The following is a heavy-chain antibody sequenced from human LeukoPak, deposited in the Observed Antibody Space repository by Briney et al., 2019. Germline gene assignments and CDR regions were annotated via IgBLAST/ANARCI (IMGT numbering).Heavy chain of an antibody. D-gene: IGHD3/OR15-3a*01. CDR3: ARDRRDGQAYYYYMDV. Sequence: PGGSLRLSCAASGFTFSSYSMNWVRQAPGKGLEWVSSISSSSSYIYYADSVKGRFTISRDNAKNSLYLQMNSLRAEDTAVYYCARDRRDGQAYYYYMDVWGKGTTVTVSS. CDR1: GFTFSSYS. J-gene: IGHJ6*03. V-gene: IGHV3-21*01. CDR2: ISSSSSYI.